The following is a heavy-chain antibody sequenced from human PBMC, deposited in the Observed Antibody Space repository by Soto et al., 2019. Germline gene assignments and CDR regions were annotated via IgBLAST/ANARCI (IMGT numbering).Heavy chain of an antibody. D-gene: IGHD2-2*01. CDR2: ISAYNGNT. CDR3: ARDLPQYCISTSCPRYLYYGMDV. J-gene: IGHJ6*02. Sequence: ASVKVSCKASGYTFTSYGISWVRQAPGQGLEWMGWISAYNGNTNYAQKLQGRVTMTTDTSTSTAYMELRSLRSDDTAVYYCARDLPQYCISTSCPRYLYYGMDVWG. CDR1: GYTFTSYG. V-gene: IGHV1-18*01.